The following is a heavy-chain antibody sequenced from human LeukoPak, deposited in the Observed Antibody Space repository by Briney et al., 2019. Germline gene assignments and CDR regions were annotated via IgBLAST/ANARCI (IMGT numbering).Heavy chain of an antibody. CDR1: GDSISSSTYY. CDR3: ARRGTSGWFDY. V-gene: IGHV4-39*01. CDR2: IYYSGST. Sequence: KPSETLSLTCTVSGDSISSSTYYWGWIRQPPGKGLEWIGSIYYSGSTYYNPSLKSQVTLSVDTSKNQFSLKLTSVTAADTAVYYCARRGTSGWFDYWGQGTLVTVSS. J-gene: IGHJ4*02. D-gene: IGHD6-25*01.